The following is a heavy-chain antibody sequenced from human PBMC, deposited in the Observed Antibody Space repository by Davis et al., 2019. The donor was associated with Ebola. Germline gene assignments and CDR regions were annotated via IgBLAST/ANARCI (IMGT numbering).Heavy chain of an antibody. CDR2: ISSSSTTI. J-gene: IGHJ4*02. V-gene: IGHV3-48*02. Sequence: PGGSLRLSCAASGFTFSSYSMNWIRQAPGKGLEWVSYISSSSTTIYYADSVKGRFTISRDNAKNSLFLQMNSLRDEDTAVYYCGSAVTGYWGQGTLVTVSS. CDR3: GSAVTGY. D-gene: IGHD4-17*01. CDR1: GFTFSSYS.